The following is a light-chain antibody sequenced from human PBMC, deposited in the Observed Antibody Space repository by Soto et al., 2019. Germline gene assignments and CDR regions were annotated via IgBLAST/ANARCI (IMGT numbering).Light chain of an antibody. V-gene: IGLV2-14*01. CDR1: SSDGGGYNY. Sequence: QSALTQPASVSGSPGQSITISCTGTSSDGGGYNYVSWYQQHPGKAPKLMIYEVSNRPSGVSNRFSGSKSGNMASLTISGLQAEDEADYYCSSYTSSSTYVFGTGTKLTVL. CDR3: SSYTSSSTYV. J-gene: IGLJ1*01. CDR2: EVS.